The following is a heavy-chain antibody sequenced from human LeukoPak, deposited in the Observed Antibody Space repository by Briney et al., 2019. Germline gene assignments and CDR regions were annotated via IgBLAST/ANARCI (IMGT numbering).Heavy chain of an antibody. J-gene: IGHJ6*03. CDR1: GYTFTSYG. V-gene: IGHV1-18*01. D-gene: IGHD4-17*01. Sequence: EASVKVSCKASGYTFTSYGISWVRQAPGQGLEWMGWISAYNGNTNYAQKLQGRVTMTTDTSTSTAYMELRSLRSDDTAVYYCARVGATVTTFPPYYYYYYMDVWGKGTTVTVSS. CDR2: ISAYNGNT. CDR3: ARVGATVTTFPPYYYYYYMDV.